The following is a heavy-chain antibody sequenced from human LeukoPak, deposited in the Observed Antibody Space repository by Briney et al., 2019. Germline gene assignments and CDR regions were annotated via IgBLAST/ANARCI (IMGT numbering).Heavy chain of an antibody. Sequence: GGSLRLSCAASGFTFSNYWMHWVRQAPGKGLVWVSRIKSDGSTTTYADSVKGRFTISRDNAKNTLYLQMSSLRAEDTAVYYCARDLAYGGDYWGQGTLVTVSS. CDR1: GFTFSNYW. V-gene: IGHV3-74*01. J-gene: IGHJ4*02. CDR2: IKSDGSTT. CDR3: ARDLAYGGDY. D-gene: IGHD4-17*01.